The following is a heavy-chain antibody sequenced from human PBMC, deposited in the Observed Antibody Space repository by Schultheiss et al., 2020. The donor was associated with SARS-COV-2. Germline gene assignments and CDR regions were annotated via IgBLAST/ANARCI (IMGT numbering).Heavy chain of an antibody. CDR2: IYSGGYT. Sequence: GGSLRLSCAASGLTVSSNYMSWVRQAPGKGLEWVSVIYSGGYTDYADSVKGRFTISRDHSKNTLYLQMNSLRAEDTAVYFCARDLLTGDAFDIWGQGTMVTVSS. J-gene: IGHJ3*02. V-gene: IGHV3-53*01. CDR3: ARDLLTGDAFDI. D-gene: IGHD1-20*01. CDR1: GLTVSSNY.